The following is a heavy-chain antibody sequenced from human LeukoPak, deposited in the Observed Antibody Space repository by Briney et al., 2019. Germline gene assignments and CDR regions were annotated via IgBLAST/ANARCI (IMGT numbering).Heavy chain of an antibody. D-gene: IGHD3-22*01. Sequence: GGSLRLSCAASGLTFSDYSMTWVRQAPGKGLFWVSGISAGGGSTYYADSVKGRFTISRDNSKNTLYLQMNSLRAEDTAVYYCAKDVTMIVVVITTSIVGYFDYWGQGTLVTVSS. CDR1: GLTFSDYS. V-gene: IGHV3-23*01. CDR3: AKDVTMIVVVITTSIVGYFDY. J-gene: IGHJ4*02. CDR2: ISAGGGST.